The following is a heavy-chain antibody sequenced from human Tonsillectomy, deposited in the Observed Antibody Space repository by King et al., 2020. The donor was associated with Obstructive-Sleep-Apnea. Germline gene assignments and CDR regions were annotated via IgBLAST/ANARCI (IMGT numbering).Heavy chain of an antibody. D-gene: IGHD1-1*01. CDR1: GFSFSDYG. V-gene: IGHV3-30*02. CDR2: IRHDGVNQ. CDR3: AKVTPPKTLTTSHFEA. J-gene: IGHJ4*02. Sequence: VQLVESGGGVVQTGRSLRLSCAASGFSFSDYGMHWVRQTPGKGLEWVAFIRHDGVNQYYADPVKGRFTISRDNSKSTVYLQLNSLIPEDKGVYFCAKVTPPKTLTTSHFEAWGQGTLVSVSP.